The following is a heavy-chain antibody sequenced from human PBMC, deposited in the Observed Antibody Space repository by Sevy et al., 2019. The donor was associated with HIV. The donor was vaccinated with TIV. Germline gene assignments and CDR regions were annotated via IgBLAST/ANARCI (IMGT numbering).Heavy chain of an antibody. CDR2: ISSSSSYI. V-gene: IGHV3-21*01. Sequence: GGSLRLSCAASGFTFSSYSMNWVRQAPGKGLEWVSSISSSSSYIYYADSVKGRFTISRDNAKNSLYLQMNSLRAEDTAVYYCARDLITMIRGVIINSPSLPSMDVWGQGTTVTVSS. CDR3: ARDLITMIRGVIINSPSLPSMDV. D-gene: IGHD3-10*01. CDR1: GFTFSSYS. J-gene: IGHJ6*02.